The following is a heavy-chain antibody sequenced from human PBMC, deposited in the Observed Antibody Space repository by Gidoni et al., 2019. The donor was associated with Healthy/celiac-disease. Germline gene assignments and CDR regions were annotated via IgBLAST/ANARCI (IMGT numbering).Heavy chain of an antibody. J-gene: IGHJ4*02. CDR3: ARARGRVGDHFNY. V-gene: IGHV3-7*01. Sequence: EVQLVESGGGLVQPGGSLRLSCAASGFTFSSYCMSWVRQAPGKGLEWVANIKQDGSEKYYVDSVKGRFTISRDNAKNSLYLQMNSLRAEDTAVYYCARARGRVGDHFNYWGQGTLVTVSS. CDR1: GFTFSSYC. D-gene: IGHD3-10*01. CDR2: IKQDGSEK.